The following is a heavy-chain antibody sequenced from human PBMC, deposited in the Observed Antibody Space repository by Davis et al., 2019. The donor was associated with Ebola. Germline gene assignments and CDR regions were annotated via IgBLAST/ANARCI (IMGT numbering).Heavy chain of an antibody. J-gene: IGHJ4*02. V-gene: IGHV2-5*02. D-gene: IGHD6-6*01. CDR1: GFSLSTSGVG. CDR2: IYWDDDK. CDR3: AHNGIAARRDYFDY. Sequence: SGPTLAQLTQTLTLTCTFPGFSLSTSGVGVGWIRQPPGKALEWLAPIYWDDDKRYSPSLKSRLTITKDTSKNQVVLTMTNMDPVDTATYYCAHNGIAARRDYFDYWGQGTLVTVSS.